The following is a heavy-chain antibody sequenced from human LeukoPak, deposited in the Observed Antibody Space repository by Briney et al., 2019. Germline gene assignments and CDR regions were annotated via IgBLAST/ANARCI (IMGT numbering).Heavy chain of an antibody. Sequence: ASVKVSCKASGGTFSSYAISWVRQAPGQGLEWMGGIIPIFGTANYAQKFQGRVTITADESTSTAYMELSSLRSEDTAVYYCARAGAYCGGDCSLYYYYYYMDVWGKGTTVTISS. CDR2: IIPIFGTA. V-gene: IGHV1-69*13. CDR1: GGTFSSYA. D-gene: IGHD2-21*02. J-gene: IGHJ6*03. CDR3: ARAGAYCGGDCSLYYYYYYMDV.